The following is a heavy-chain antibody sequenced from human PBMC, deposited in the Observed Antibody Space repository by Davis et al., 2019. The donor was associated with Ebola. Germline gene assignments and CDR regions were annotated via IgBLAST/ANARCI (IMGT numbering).Heavy chain of an antibody. Sequence: GGSLRLSCEASETIFTKFTKSGMHWVRQAPGKGLEWMAVISFDGSNAYSADSVKGRFTISRDNFKDTLYVQMNSLRAEDTAVYYCAKDRGGVGGIGYVLDVWGQGTTVTVSS. CDR1: ETIFTKFTKSG. J-gene: IGHJ6*02. V-gene: IGHV3-30*18. CDR3: AKDRGGVGGIGYVLDV. CDR2: ISFDGSNA. D-gene: IGHD2-8*02.